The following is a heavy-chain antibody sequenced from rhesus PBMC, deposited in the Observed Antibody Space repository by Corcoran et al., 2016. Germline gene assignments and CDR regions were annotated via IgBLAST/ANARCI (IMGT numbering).Heavy chain of an antibody. Sequence: QLQLQESGPGVVKPSETLSLTCAVSGGSISDSYRWSWIRQPPGKGLEWIGYIYGSSTSTNYNPSLKSRVTISKSTSKNRFSLKLSSVTAADTAVYYCARTSIAAAGKDDYWGQGVLVTVSS. J-gene: IGHJ4*01. CDR1: GGSISDSYR. CDR2: IYGSSTST. CDR3: ARTSIAAAGKDDY. V-gene: IGHV4S10*01. D-gene: IGHD6-25*01.